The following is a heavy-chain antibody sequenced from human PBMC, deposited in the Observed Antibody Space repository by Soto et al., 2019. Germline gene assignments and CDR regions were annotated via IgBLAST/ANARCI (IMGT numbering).Heavy chain of an antibody. CDR3: ARGAAQINYGVDV. D-gene: IGHD6-6*01. V-gene: IGHV1-18*01. CDR1: GYTFTTYT. Sequence: QVQLVQSGAEVKKPGASVKVSCKASGYTFTTYTINWVRQAPGQGLEWMGWISTYSGYTNYAQNHQGRVTMTTDTSTSTAYMELRSLKSDDTAVYYCARGAAQINYGVDVWGQGTTVTVSS. J-gene: IGHJ6*02. CDR2: ISTYSGYT.